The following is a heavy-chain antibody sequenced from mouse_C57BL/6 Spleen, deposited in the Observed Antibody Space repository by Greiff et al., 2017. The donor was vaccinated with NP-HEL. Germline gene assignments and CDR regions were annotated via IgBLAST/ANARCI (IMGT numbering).Heavy chain of an antibody. J-gene: IGHJ4*01. CDR2: IRSKSNNYAT. CDR1: GFSFNTYA. CDR3: VRGDYYYGSSPYAMDY. V-gene: IGHV10-1*01. Sequence: EVQLVESGGGLVQPKGSLKLSCAASGFSFNTYALNWVRQAPGKGLEWVARIRSKSNNYATYYADSVKDRFTISRDNSESMLYLQMNNLKTEDTAMYYCVRGDYYYGSSPYAMDYWGQGTSVTVSS. D-gene: IGHD1-1*01.